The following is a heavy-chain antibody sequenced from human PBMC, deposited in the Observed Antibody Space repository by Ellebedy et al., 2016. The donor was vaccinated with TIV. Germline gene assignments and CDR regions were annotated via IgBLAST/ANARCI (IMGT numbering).Heavy chain of an antibody. CDR1: GYSFTTYW. CDR3: ARRITMVRGVIRETYAFDI. J-gene: IGHJ3*02. CDR2: IDPSDSYT. D-gene: IGHD3-10*01. Sequence: GESLKISCKGSGYSFTTYWISWVRQMPGKGLEWMGRIDPSDSYTNYSPSFQGQVTISADKSISTAYLQWSSLKASDTAMYYCARRITMVRGVIRETYAFDIWGQGTMVTVSS. V-gene: IGHV5-10-1*04.